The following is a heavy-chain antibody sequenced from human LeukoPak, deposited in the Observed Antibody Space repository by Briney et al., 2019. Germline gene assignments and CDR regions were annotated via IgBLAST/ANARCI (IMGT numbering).Heavy chain of an antibody. Sequence: ASVKVSCKASGYTFTNYGINWVRQAPGQGLEWMGYISAYNGNTNYAQKFQGRVTMTTDTSTNTVCVELRSLRSDDTAVYYCARVAVAQYYFDYWGQGTLVTVSS. CDR1: GYTFTNYG. CDR3: ARVAVAQYYFDY. D-gene: IGHD4-23*01. J-gene: IGHJ4*02. V-gene: IGHV1-18*01. CDR2: ISAYNGNT.